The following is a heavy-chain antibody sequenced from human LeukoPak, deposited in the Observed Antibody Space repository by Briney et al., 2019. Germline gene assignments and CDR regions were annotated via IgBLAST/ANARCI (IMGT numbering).Heavy chain of an antibody. D-gene: IGHD4-23*01. CDR2: IYYSGST. J-gene: IGHJ3*02. CDR3: ARDYLGGNPDAFDI. Sequence: SETLSLTCTVSGDSISSSSYYWGWIRQPPGKELEWIGSIYYSGSTYYNPSLNSRVTISVDTSKNQFSLKLSSVTAADTAVYYCARDYLGGNPDAFDIWGQGTMVTVSS. CDR1: GDSISSSSYY. V-gene: IGHV4-39*07.